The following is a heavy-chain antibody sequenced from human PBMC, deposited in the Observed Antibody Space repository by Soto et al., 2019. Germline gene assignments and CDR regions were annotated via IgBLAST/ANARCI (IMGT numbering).Heavy chain of an antibody. D-gene: IGHD3-22*01. CDR1: GWSFRIYA. Sequence: PWGSLRLSCAASGWSFRIYAISWFLQAPGKGLECFSASCGGGDATHYADSVKGRFTISRDNSKNTLYLQRDSLRDEAPGVYYCAKWAACAGDCYQRYDSSGYYYFDYWGQGTQVTVSS. J-gene: IGHJ4*02. CDR2: SCGGGDAT. V-gene: IGHV3-23*01. CDR3: AKWAACAGDCYQRYDSSGYYYFDY.